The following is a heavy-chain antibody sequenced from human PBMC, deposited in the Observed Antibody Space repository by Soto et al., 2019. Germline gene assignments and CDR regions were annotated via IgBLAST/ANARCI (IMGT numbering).Heavy chain of an antibody. CDR1: GFTFSSYG. Sequence: QVQLVESGGGVVQPGRSLRLSCAASGFTFSSYGMHWVRQAPGKGLEWVAVISYDGSNKYYADSVKGRFTISRDNSKNTLDLQMNSLRAEDTAVYYCARAMVRGVIISSFYYYGMDVWGQGTTVTVSS. D-gene: IGHD3-10*01. CDR2: ISYDGSNK. CDR3: ARAMVRGVIISSFYYYGMDV. J-gene: IGHJ6*02. V-gene: IGHV3-30*03.